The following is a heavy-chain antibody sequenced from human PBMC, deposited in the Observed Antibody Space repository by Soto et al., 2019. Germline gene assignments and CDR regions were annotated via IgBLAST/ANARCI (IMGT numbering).Heavy chain of an antibody. CDR1: GFTFSSYE. Sequence: PGGSLRLSCAASGFTFSSYEINWVRQAPGKGLEWVSYISSSGSTIYYADSVKGRFTISRDNAKNSLFLQMNSLRAEDTAVYFCARDKGEALDYWGQGTLVTVSS. D-gene: IGHD3-10*01. CDR2: ISSSGSTI. CDR3: ARDKGEALDY. J-gene: IGHJ4*02. V-gene: IGHV3-48*03.